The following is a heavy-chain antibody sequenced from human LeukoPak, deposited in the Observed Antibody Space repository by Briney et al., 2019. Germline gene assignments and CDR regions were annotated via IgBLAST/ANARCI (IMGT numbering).Heavy chain of an antibody. CDR2: IKSKTDGGTT. J-gene: IGHJ4*02. CDR3: TGNYYGSGSYADFDY. Sequence: GGSLRLSCAASGFTFSGSAMHWVRQAPGKGLEWVGRIKSKTDGGTTDYAAPVKGRFTISRDDSKNTLYLQMNSLKTEDTAVYYCTGNYYGSGSYADFDYWGQGTLVTVSS. CDR1: GFTFSGSA. V-gene: IGHV3-15*01. D-gene: IGHD3-10*01.